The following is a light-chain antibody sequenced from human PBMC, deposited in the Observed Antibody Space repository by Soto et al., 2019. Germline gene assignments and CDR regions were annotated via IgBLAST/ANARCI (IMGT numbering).Light chain of an antibody. V-gene: IGKV3D-15*01. CDR1: QNVVNN. CDR3: QQYYHWGLS. J-gene: IGKJ4*01. Sequence: VMTQSPGNLSVSPGERVTLFCRASQNVVNNIAWYQVKPAQPPRLLIYASSTRATGIPDTFSGSGSETQCSLTISRLQSEDSAVYYCQQYYHWGLSFGGGTKVEI. CDR2: ASS.